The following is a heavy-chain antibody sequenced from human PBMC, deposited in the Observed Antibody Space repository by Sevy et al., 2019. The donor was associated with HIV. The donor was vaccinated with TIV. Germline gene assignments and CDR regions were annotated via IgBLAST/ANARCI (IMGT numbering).Heavy chain of an antibody. CDR1: GHTFTSYA. D-gene: IGHD5-18*01. CDR2: INAGNGNT. V-gene: IGHV1-3*01. J-gene: IGHJ3*02. Sequence: ASVKVSCKASGHTFTSYAMHWVRQAPGQRLEWMGWINAGNGNTKYSEKFQGRVTITRDTSASTDYMELSSLRSEDTAVYYCARPNRGYSYGYYDAFDIWGQGTMVTVS. CDR3: ARPNRGYSYGYYDAFDI.